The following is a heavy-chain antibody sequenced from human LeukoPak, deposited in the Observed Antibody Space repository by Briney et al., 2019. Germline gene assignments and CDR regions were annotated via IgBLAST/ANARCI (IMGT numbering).Heavy chain of an antibody. CDR2: IYPGDSDT. CDR1: GYSFTTHW. D-gene: IGHD1-1*01. Sequence: GESLKISCKGSGYSFTTHWIGWVRQMPGKGLEWMGTIYPGDSDTRYSPSFQGQVTISADKSINTAYVQWSSLKASDAAMYYCARHVSGTWNSFDYWGRGTLVTVS. J-gene: IGHJ4*02. V-gene: IGHV5-51*01. CDR3: ARHVSGTWNSFDY.